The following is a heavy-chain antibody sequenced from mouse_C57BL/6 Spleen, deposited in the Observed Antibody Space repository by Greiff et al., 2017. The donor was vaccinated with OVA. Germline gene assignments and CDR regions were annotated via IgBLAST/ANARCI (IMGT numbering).Heavy chain of an antibody. CDR2: IHPNSGST. CDR3: ARSGYDWYFDV. Sequence: VQLQQPGAELVKPGASVKLSCKASGYTFTSYWMHWVKQRPGQGLEWIGMIHPNSGSTNYNEKFKSKATLTVDKSSSTAYMQLSSLTSEDSAVYYCARSGYDWYFDVWGTGATVTVSS. CDR1: GYTFTSYW. J-gene: IGHJ1*03. D-gene: IGHD2-2*01. V-gene: IGHV1-64*01.